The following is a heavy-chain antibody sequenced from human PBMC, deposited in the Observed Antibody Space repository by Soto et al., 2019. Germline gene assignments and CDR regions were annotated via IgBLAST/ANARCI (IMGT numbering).Heavy chain of an antibody. V-gene: IGHV5-51*01. CDR1: GYSFTSYW. CDR2: IYPGDSDT. J-gene: IGHJ5*02. D-gene: IGHD4-17*01. CDR3: AKSYGDYVNWFDP. Sequence: GESLKISCKGSGYSFTSYWIGWVRQMPGKGLEWMGIIYPGDSDTRYSPSFQGQVTISADKSISTAYLQCSSLKASDTAMYYCAKSYGDYVNWFDPWGQGTLVTVSS.